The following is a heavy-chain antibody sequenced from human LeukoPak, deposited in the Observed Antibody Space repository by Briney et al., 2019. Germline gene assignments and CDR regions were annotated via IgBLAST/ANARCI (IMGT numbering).Heavy chain of an antibody. J-gene: IGHJ4*02. CDR1: GFTFSSYW. Sequence: GGYLRLSCAASGFTFSSYWMHWVRQAPGKGLVWVSRISSEGDTTSYADSVKGRFTVSRDNAKNTLYLQMNSLRAEDTVVYYCVRDAFTAGDHWGQGTLVTVSS. V-gene: IGHV3-74*01. CDR2: ISSEGDTT. CDR3: VRDAFTAGDH. D-gene: IGHD2-8*02.